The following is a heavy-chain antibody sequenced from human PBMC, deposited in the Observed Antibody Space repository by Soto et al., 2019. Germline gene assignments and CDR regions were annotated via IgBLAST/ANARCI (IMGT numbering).Heavy chain of an antibody. CDR2: IYQNDDK. CDR3: VHRIHAYGGYPIPRYSFSYDMDA. Sequence: HITLKESGPTLVKPTQTLTVTCTFSGFSLTTSGVAVAWIRQPQGKALEWVALIYQNDDKRYSPSLKTRLTITKDTSKNQVVLTMTNMDPVDSVTYFCVHRIHAYGGYPIPRYSFSYDMDAWGQGTTVTVSS. CDR1: GFSLTTSGVA. V-gene: IGHV2-5*01. J-gene: IGHJ6*02. D-gene: IGHD4-17*01.